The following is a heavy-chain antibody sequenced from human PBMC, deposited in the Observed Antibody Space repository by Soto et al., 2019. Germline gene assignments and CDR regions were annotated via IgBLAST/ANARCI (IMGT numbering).Heavy chain of an antibody. V-gene: IGHV4-31*03. CDR1: GGSISTCGYY. CDR3: ARGLSETLFDN. CDR2: IYYSGST. Sequence: QVQLQESGPGLVKPSQTLSLTCTVSGGSISTCGYYWTWIRKHPGKGLEWIGYIYYSGSTYYNPSLKSRITISADTSKNQFYLKLSSVTAADTALYYCARGLSETLFDNWGQGTRVTVSS. J-gene: IGHJ4*02.